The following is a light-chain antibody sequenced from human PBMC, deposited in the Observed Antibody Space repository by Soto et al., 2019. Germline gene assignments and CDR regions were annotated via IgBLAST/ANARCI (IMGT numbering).Light chain of an antibody. J-gene: IGKJ1*01. V-gene: IGKV1-5*03. Sequence: DIQMIQSPSTLSASIGDRVTITCRASQSFSSWLAWYQQKPGKAPRLLIYKASSLQSGVPSRFSGSASGTEFTRPVSSLQPDDVATYYCQQSRTFGQGTKVEIK. CDR2: KAS. CDR3: QQSRT. CDR1: QSFSSW.